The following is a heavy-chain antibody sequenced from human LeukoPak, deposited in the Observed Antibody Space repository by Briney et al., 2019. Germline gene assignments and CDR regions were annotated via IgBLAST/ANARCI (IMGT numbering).Heavy chain of an antibody. J-gene: IGHJ4*02. CDR2: IYYSGST. CDR3: ARSSLMVGATLFDY. Sequence: SETLSLTCTVSGVSISSYYWSWIRQPPGKGLEWVGYIYYSGSTNYCPSLKSRVSISLDTSKNQFSLKLSSVTAADTAVYYCARSSLMVGATLFDYWGQGTLVTVSS. CDR1: GVSISSYY. V-gene: IGHV4-59*08. D-gene: IGHD1-26*01.